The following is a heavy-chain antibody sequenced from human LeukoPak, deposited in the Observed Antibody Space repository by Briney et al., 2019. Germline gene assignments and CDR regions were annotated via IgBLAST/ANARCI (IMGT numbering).Heavy chain of an antibody. Sequence: ASVKVSCKASGYTFTGYYMHWVRQAPGQGLEWMGWINPNSGGTNYAQKFQGRVTMTRDTSISTAYMELSRLRSDDTAVYYCARDYIAAADHDAFDIWGQGTMVTVSS. CDR1: GYTFTGYY. V-gene: IGHV1-2*02. CDR2: INPNSGGT. CDR3: ARDYIAAADHDAFDI. J-gene: IGHJ3*02. D-gene: IGHD6-13*01.